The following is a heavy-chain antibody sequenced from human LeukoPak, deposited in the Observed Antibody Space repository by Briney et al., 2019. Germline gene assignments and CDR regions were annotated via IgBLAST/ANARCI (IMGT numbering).Heavy chain of an antibody. CDR3: ARRAGAYSHPYDY. CDR1: GGSISSGSYY. Sequence: SETLSLTCTVSGGSISSGSYYWSWIRQPAGKGLEWIGRIYTSGSTNYNPSLKSRVTISVDTSKNQFSLKLSSVTAADTAVYYCARRAGAYSHPYDYWGQGTLATVSS. D-gene: IGHD4/OR15-4a*01. V-gene: IGHV4-61*02. J-gene: IGHJ4*02. CDR2: IYTSGST.